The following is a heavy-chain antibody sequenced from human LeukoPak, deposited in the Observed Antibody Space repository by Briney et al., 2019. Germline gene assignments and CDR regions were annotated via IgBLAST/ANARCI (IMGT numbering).Heavy chain of an antibody. Sequence: GASVKVSCKASGYTFTGYYMHWVRHAPGQGLEWMGWINPNSGDTKYSQKFQGRVTMTRDTSISTAYLELSRLRSDDTAFYYCATQRGSYLWGTDFDYWGQGTLVTVSS. D-gene: IGHD3-16*01. V-gene: IGHV1-2*02. CDR1: GYTFTGYY. J-gene: IGHJ4*02. CDR2: INPNSGDT. CDR3: ATQRGSYLWGTDFDY.